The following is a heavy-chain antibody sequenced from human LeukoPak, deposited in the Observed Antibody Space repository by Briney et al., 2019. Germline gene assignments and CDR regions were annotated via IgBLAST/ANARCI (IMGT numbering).Heavy chain of an antibody. Sequence: GASVKVSCKSSASTFSSYRISWLRQAPGQGLEWMGWITTYNGRTDYAQRLQGRVTMTTDPSTITAYMELRSLRSDDTAVYYCARSPKETYYFDYWGQGTLVTVSS. J-gene: IGHJ4*02. CDR1: ASTFSSYR. CDR2: ITTYNGRT. V-gene: IGHV1-18*01. CDR3: ARSPKETYYFDY.